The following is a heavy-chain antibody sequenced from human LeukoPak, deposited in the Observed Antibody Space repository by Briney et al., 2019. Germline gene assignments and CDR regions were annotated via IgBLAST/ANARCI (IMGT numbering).Heavy chain of an antibody. Sequence: PGGSLRLSCAGSGFTFSSYATHWVRQAPGKGLEYVSAISSNGGSTYYANSVKGRFTISRDNSKNTLYLQMGSLRAEDMAVYYCARGSMLNDAFDIWGQGTMVTVSS. CDR1: GFTFSSYA. CDR3: ARGSMLNDAFDI. CDR2: ISSNGGST. V-gene: IGHV3-64*01. J-gene: IGHJ3*02. D-gene: IGHD3-10*02.